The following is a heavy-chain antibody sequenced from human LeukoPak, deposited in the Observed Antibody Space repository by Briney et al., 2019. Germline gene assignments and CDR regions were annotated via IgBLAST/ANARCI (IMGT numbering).Heavy chain of an antibody. CDR2: INWNGGST. V-gene: IGHV3-20*04. Sequence: GESLKISCAASGFTFDDYGMSWVRQAPGKGLEWVSGINWNGGSTGYADSVKGRFTISRDNAKNSLNLQMNSLRAEDTALYYCASSYDSSGYLFDYWGQGTLVTVSS. D-gene: IGHD3-22*01. CDR3: ASSYDSSGYLFDY. CDR1: GFTFDDYG. J-gene: IGHJ4*02.